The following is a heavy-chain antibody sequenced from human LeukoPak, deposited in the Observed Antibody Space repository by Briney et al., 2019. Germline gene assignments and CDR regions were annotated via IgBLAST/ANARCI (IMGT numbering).Heavy chain of an antibody. Sequence: GGSLRLSCAASGFTVSSSYMSWVRQAPGKGPECVSVIYPGGTTYYADSVKGRFTISRDDSKNTLYLQMNSLRAEDTAVYSCARESSGYYFDYWGQGTLVTVSS. V-gene: IGHV3-53*01. D-gene: IGHD6-25*01. CDR1: GFTVSSSY. CDR2: IYPGGTT. J-gene: IGHJ4*02. CDR3: ARESSGYYFDY.